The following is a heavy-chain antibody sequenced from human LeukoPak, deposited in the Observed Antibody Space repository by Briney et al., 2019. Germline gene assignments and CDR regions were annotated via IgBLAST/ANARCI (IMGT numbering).Heavy chain of an antibody. CDR2: FDPEDGET. CDR1: GYTLTELS. Sequence: EASVKVSCKVSGYTLTELSMHWVRQAPGKGLEWMGGFDPEDGETIYAQKFQGRVTMTEDTSTDTAYMELSRLRSDDTAVYYCAKQWLVLRYFDYWGQGTLVTVSS. CDR3: AKQWLVLRYFDY. J-gene: IGHJ4*02. V-gene: IGHV1-24*01. D-gene: IGHD6-19*01.